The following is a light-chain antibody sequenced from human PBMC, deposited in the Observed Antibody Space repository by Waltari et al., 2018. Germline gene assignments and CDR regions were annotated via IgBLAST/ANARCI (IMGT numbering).Light chain of an antibody. CDR1: QSVNSW. Sequence: TLSASVGDRVTITCRASQSVNSWVAWYQQKPRKAPKLLIFKASNLESGVPSRFSGSGSGTEFTLTISSLQPDDFATYHCQQYDSYWTFGQGTKVEIK. CDR3: QQYDSYWT. V-gene: IGKV1-5*03. J-gene: IGKJ1*01. CDR2: KAS.